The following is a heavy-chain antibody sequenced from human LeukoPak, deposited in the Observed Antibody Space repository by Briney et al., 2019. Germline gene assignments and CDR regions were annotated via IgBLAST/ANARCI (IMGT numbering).Heavy chain of an antibody. J-gene: IGHJ3*02. D-gene: IGHD2-15*01. CDR1: DDSISTYY. CDR2: IYYSGST. V-gene: IGHV4-59*01. Sequence: PSETLSLTCTVSDDSISTYYWSWIRQPPGKGLEWIGYIYYSGSTNYNPSLKSRVTISVDTSKNQFSLKLSSVTAADTAVYYCARSVVVVAATVADDAFDIWGQGIMVTVSS. CDR3: ARSVVVVAATVADDAFDI.